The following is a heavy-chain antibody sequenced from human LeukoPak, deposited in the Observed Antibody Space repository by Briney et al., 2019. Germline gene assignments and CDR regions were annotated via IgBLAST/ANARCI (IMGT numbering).Heavy chain of an antibody. D-gene: IGHD1-1*01. Sequence: GGSLRLSCAASGLTFSTYWMTWVRQAPGKGLEWLANIGGDGDRRFYVDSVKGRFTISRDNAENSLYLQMNSLRVEDTAVYYCARDPYNGAYSEGYYYYYMDVWGKGTTVTVSS. CDR2: IGGDGDRR. CDR3: ARDPYNGAYSEGYYYYYMDV. CDR1: GLTFSTYW. J-gene: IGHJ6*03. V-gene: IGHV3-7*01.